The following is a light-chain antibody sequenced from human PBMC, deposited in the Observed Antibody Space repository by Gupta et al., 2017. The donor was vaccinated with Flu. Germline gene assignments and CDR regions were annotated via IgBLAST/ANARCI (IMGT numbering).Light chain of an antibody. CDR3: QQDTNWPPT. CDR1: QSVSIN. Sequence: EIVMTQSPPTLSVSPGERATLSCRASQSVSINVAWYQQKPGKAPRLLIYGVSTRATGIPARFSGSGSGTEFTLTISSLQSEDFAVYYCQQDTNWPPTFGQGTQLEIK. V-gene: IGKV3-15*01. CDR2: GVS. J-gene: IGKJ5*01.